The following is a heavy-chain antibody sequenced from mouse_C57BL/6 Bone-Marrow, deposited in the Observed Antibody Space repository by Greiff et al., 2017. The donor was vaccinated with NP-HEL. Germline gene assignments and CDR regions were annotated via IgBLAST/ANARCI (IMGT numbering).Heavy chain of an antibody. Sequence: QVQLQQSGAELVRPGASVTLSCKASGYTFTDYEMHWVKQTPVHGLEWIGAIDPETGGTAYNQKFKGKAILTADKSSSTAYMELRSLTSEDSAVYYCTRRRTFITTVVVPHYFDYWGKGTTRTVSS. CDR2: IDPETGGT. CDR3: TRRRTFITTVVVPHYFDY. CDR1: GYTFTDYE. D-gene: IGHD1-1*01. V-gene: IGHV1-15*01. J-gene: IGHJ2*01.